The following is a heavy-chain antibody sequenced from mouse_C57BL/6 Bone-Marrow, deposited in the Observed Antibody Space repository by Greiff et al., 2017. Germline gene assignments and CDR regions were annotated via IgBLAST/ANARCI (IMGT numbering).Heavy chain of an antibody. V-gene: IGHV1-80*01. CDR2: IYPGDGDT. D-gene: IGHD4-1*01. CDR3: ARYSLNWDYSYWYFDV. Sequence: QVQLQQSGAELVKPGASVKISCKASGYAFSSYWMNWVKQRPGKGLEWIGQIYPGDGDTNYNGKFKGKATLTADKSSSTAYMQLSSLTSEDSAVYFCARYSLNWDYSYWYFDVWGTGTTVTVSS. CDR1: GYAFSSYW. J-gene: IGHJ1*03.